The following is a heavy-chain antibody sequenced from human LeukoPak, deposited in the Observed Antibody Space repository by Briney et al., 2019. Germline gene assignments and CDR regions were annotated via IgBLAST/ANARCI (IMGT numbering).Heavy chain of an antibody. J-gene: IGHJ4*02. Sequence: ASVKVSCKASGYTFTCYYMHWVRQAPGQGLEWMGWINPNSGGTNYAQKFQGRVTMTRDTSISTAYMELSSLRSEDTAIYYCARDQGDRVVTTYYDYWGQGTLVTVSS. CDR2: INPNSGGT. V-gene: IGHV1-2*02. CDR3: ARDQGDRVVTTYYDY. CDR1: GYTFTCYY. D-gene: IGHD3-22*01.